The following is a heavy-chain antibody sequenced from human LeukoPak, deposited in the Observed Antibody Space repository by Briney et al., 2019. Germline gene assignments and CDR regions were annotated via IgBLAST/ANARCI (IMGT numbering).Heavy chain of an antibody. CDR1: GYTFTSYA. CDR2: INTNTGNP. D-gene: IGHD2-2*01. J-gene: IGHJ6*03. Sequence: ASVKVSCKASGYTFTSYAMNWVRQAPGQGLEWMGWINTNTGNPTYAQGFTGRFVFSLDTSVSTAYLQISSLKAEDTAVYYCARAPQRVGTSLTRLYYMDVWGKGTTVTVSS. V-gene: IGHV7-4-1*02. CDR3: ARAPQRVGTSLTRLYYMDV.